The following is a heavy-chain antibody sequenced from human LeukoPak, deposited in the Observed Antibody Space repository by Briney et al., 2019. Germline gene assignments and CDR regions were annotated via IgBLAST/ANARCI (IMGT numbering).Heavy chain of an antibody. J-gene: IGHJ4*02. CDR2: IYYSGST. V-gene: IGHV4-39*07. Sequence: PSETLSLTCTVSGGSISSSSYYWGWIRQPPGKGLEWIGSIYYSGSTYYNPSLKSRVTISVDTSKNQFSLKLSSVTAADTAVYYCARGRIGYCSSTRCYRHDYWGQGTLVTVSS. CDR1: GGSISSSSYY. CDR3: ARGRIGYCSSTRCYRHDY. D-gene: IGHD2-2*01.